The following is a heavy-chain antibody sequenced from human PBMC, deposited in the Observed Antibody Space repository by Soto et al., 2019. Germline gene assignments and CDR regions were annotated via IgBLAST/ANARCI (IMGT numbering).Heavy chain of an antibody. D-gene: IGHD3-22*01. V-gene: IGHV4-34*01. Sequence: PSETLSLTCAVYGGSFSGYYWSWIRQPPGKGLEWIGEINHSGSTNYNPSLKSRVTISVDTSKNQFSLKLGSVTAADTAVYYCARAPAPPVNYDSSGSNRRLGNWFDPWGQGTLVTVSS. CDR2: INHSGST. CDR1: GGSFSGYY. J-gene: IGHJ5*02. CDR3: ARAPAPPVNYDSSGSNRRLGNWFDP.